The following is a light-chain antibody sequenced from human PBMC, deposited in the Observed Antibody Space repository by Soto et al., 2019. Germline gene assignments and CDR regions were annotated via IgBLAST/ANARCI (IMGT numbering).Light chain of an antibody. CDR3: QQRSNWPRYT. CDR1: QSVSSY. CDR2: DAS. Sequence: EIVLTQSPATLSLSPGERATLSCRAGQSVSSYLAWYQQKPGQAPRLLIYDASNRATGIPARFSGSGSGTDFTLTISSLEPEDFAVIYCQQRSNWPRYTFGQGTKLEIE. V-gene: IGKV3-11*01. J-gene: IGKJ2*01.